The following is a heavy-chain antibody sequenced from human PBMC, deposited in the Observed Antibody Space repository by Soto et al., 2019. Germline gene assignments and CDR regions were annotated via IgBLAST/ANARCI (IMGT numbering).Heavy chain of an antibody. CDR2: INAGNGNT. J-gene: IGHJ4*02. Sequence: GASVKVSCKASEYTFTSYAMHWVRQAPGQRLEWMGWINAGNGNTKYSQKFQGRVTITRDTSASTAYMELSSLRSEDTAVYYCARSPGYSYGDYWGQGTLVTVSS. D-gene: IGHD5-18*01. CDR1: EYTFTSYA. CDR3: ARSPGYSYGDY. V-gene: IGHV1-3*01.